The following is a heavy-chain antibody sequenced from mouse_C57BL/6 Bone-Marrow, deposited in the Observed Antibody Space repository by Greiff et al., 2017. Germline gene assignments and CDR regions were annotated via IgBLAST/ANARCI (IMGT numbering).Heavy chain of an antibody. CDR2: INPNYGTT. Sequence: VQLKESGPELVKPGASVKISCKASGYSFTDYNMNWVKQSNGKSLEWIGVINPNYGTTSYNQKFKGKATLTVDQSSSTAYMQLNSLTSEDSAVYYCARWGAYYSNYYAMDYWGQGTSVTVSS. V-gene: IGHV1-39*01. J-gene: IGHJ4*01. CDR1: GYSFTDYN. D-gene: IGHD2-5*01. CDR3: ARWGAYYSNYYAMDY.